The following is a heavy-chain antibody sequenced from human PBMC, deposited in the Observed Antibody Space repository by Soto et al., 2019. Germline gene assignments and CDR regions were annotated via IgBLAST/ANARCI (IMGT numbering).Heavy chain of an antibody. CDR1: GFTFSSYW. J-gene: IGHJ6*03. CDR3: ARRRGEVGHNYYYYYYMDV. CDR2: IKQDGSEK. Sequence: VQLVESGGGLVQPGGSLRLSCAASGFTFSSYWMSWVRQAPGKGLEWVANIKQDGSEKYYVDSVKGRFTISRDNAKNSLYLQMNSLRAEDTAVYYCARRRGEVGHNYYYYYYMDVWGKGTTVTVSS. D-gene: IGHD3-16*01. V-gene: IGHV3-7*01.